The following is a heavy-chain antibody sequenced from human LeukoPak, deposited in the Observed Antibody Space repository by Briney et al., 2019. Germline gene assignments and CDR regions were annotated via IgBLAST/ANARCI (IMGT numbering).Heavy chain of an antibody. D-gene: IGHD3-10*01. V-gene: IGHV4-59*01. J-gene: IGHJ6*02. CDR3: ARFRYYGSGSYDYYGMDV. CDR1: GASISNYY. Sequence: SETLSLTCTVSGASISNYYWSWIRQPPGKGLEWIGHIYYSGSTNYNPSLKSRVTVSIDTSKTQLSLKLSSVTAAVTAVYYCARFRYYGSGSYDYYGMDVWGQGTTVTVS. CDR2: IYYSGST.